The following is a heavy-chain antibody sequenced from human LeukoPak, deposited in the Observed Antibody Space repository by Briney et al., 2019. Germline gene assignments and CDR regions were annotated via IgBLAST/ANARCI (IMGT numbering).Heavy chain of an antibody. CDR1: GYTFTSYY. J-gene: IGHJ4*02. CDR2: INPSGGST. V-gene: IGHV1-46*01. D-gene: IGHD3-22*01. Sequence: ASVTVSCTASGYTFTSYYMHWVRQAPGQGLEWMGIINPSGGSTSYAQKFQGRVTMTRDTSTSTVYMELSSLRSEDTAVYYCARDRAHYYDSSGYGFDYWGQGTLVTVSS. CDR3: ARDRAHYYDSSGYGFDY.